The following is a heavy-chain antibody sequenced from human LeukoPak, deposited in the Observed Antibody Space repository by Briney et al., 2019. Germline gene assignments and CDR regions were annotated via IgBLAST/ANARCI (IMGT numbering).Heavy chain of an antibody. CDR2: IYYSGST. V-gene: IGHV4-39*01. CDR1: GGSISSSSYY. CDR3: ARRGIGKDYYFDY. Sequence: SETLSLTCTVSGGSISSSSYYWGWIRQPPGKGLEWIGSIYYSGSTYYNPSLKSRVTISVDTSKNQFSLKLSSVTAADTAVYYCARRGIGKDYYFDYWGQGTLVTVSS. D-gene: IGHD6-13*01. J-gene: IGHJ4*02.